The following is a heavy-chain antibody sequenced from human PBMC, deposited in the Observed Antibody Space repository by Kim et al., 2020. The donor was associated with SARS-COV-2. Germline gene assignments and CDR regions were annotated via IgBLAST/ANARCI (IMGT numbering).Heavy chain of an antibody. CDR1: GGSISSGGYS. CDR3: AIAQGGSSWYVGTNWF. V-gene: IGHV4-30-2*01. D-gene: IGHD6-13*01. J-gene: IGHJ5*01. Sequence: SETLSLTCAVYGGSISSGGYSWSWIRQPPGKGLEWIGYIYYSGSTYYNPSLKSRVTISVDRSKNQFSLKLSSVTAADTAVYYCAIAQGGSSWYVGTNWF. CDR2: IYYSGST.